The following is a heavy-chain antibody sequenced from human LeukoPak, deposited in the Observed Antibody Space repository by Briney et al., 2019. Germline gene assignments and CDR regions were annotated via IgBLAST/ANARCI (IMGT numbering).Heavy chain of an antibody. CDR2: ISGYNGNT. V-gene: IGHV1-18*01. CDR3: ARSSQGTITAGPFDY. CDR1: GYTFSSYG. J-gene: IGHJ4*02. D-gene: IGHD5-12*01. Sequence: ASVKVSCTASGYTFSSYGIAWVRQAPGQGLEWMGWISGYNGNTNYAKKLQGRVSMTTDTSTNTAYMELRSLTSDDTALYYCARSSQGTITAGPFDYWGQGTLVSVSS.